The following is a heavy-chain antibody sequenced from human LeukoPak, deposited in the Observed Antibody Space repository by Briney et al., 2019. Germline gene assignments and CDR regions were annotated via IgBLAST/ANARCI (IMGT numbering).Heavy chain of an antibody. J-gene: IGHJ4*02. CDR1: GFTFSSYG. V-gene: IGHV3-23*01. Sequence: GGSLRLSCAASGFTFSSYGMSSVRQAPGKGLEWVSAISGSGGSTYYADSVKGRFTISRDNSKNTLYLQMNSLRAEDTAVYYCAKIGFCGGDCYSKWGQGTLVTVSS. CDR2: ISGSGGST. D-gene: IGHD2-21*02. CDR3: AKIGFCGGDCYSK.